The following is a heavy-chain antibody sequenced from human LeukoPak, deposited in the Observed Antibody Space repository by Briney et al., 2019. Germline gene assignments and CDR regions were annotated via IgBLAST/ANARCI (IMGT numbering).Heavy chain of an antibody. D-gene: IGHD3-22*01. Sequence: SETLSLTCTVSGGSISSGGYYWSWIRQPPGKGLEWIGYIYYSGSTYYNPSLKSRVTISVDTSKNQFSLKLSSVTAADTAVYYCARGRSYYYDSSGYFPDPRVFDPWGQGTLVTVSS. CDR2: IYYSGST. V-gene: IGHV4-30-4*08. CDR3: ARGRSYYYDSSGYFPDPRVFDP. J-gene: IGHJ5*02. CDR1: GGSISSGGYY.